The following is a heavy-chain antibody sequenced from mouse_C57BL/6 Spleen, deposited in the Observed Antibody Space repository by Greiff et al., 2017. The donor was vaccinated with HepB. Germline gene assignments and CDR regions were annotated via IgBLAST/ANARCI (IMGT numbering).Heavy chain of an antibody. Sequence: VHVKQSGPELVKPGASVKIPCKASGYTFTDYNMDWVKQSHGKSLEWIGDINPNNGGTIYNQKFKGKATLTVDKSSSTAYMELRSLTSEDTAVYYCARELRGYFDYWGQGTTLTVSS. CDR2: INPNNGGT. D-gene: IGHD1-1*01. J-gene: IGHJ2*01. V-gene: IGHV1-18*01. CDR3: ARELRGYFDY. CDR1: GYTFTDYN.